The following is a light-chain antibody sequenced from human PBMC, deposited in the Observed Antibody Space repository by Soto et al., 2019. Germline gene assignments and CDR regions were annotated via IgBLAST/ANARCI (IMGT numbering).Light chain of an antibody. J-gene: IGLJ1*01. CDR2: EAS. Sequence: QSALTQPASVSGSPGQSITISCTGTSIDVGSYNLVSWYQQHPGKVPKIMIYEASKRPSGAPNRFSGSKSGNTASLTISGLQAEDDADYYCCSYAGSSTWVFGTGTKANVL. CDR3: CSYAGSSTWV. V-gene: IGLV2-23*01. CDR1: SIDVGSYNL.